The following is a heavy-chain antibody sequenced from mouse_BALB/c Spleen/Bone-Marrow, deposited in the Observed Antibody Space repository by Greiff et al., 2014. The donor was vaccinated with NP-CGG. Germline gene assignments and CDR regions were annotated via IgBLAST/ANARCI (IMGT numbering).Heavy chain of an antibody. D-gene: IGHD2-14*01. V-gene: IGHV5-4*02. Sequence: VQLKESGGGLVKPGGSLKLSCAASGFTFSDYYLYWVRQTPEKRLEWVATISDGGSYTYYPDSVKGRFTISRDIAKNNLCLQMSSLKSEDTAMYYCARDRGVQGYAMDYWGQVTSVTVPS. CDR3: ARDRGVQGYAMDY. J-gene: IGHJ4*01. CDR2: ISDGGSYT. CDR1: GFTFSDYY.